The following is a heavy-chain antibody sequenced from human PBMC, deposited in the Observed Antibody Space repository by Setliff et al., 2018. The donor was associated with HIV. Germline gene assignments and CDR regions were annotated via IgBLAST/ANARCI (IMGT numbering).Heavy chain of an antibody. V-gene: IGHV4-38-2*01. J-gene: IGHJ4*02. CDR2: IYFNGIT. CDR3: VTVVQDDLGVALFDY. D-gene: IGHD3-3*01. Sequence: SETLSLTCAVSGYSISTAYYWGWIRQPPGKGPEWIGSIYFNGITHDNPSLKSRVTTSVDTSKNQFSLKLSSVTAADTAIYYCVTVVQDDLGVALFDYWGQGTLVTVSS. CDR1: GYSISTAYY.